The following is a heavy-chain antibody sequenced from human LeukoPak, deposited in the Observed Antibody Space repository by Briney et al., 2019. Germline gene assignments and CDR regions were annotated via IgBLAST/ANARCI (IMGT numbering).Heavy chain of an antibody. Sequence: GGSLRLSCAASGFTFSRYAMSWVRQAPGKGLEWVSAISGSGGSTYYADSVKGRFTISRDNSKNTLYLQMNSLRAEDTAVYYCAKAVVPAAPSYYGMDVWGQGTTVTVSS. V-gene: IGHV3-23*01. J-gene: IGHJ6*02. D-gene: IGHD2-2*01. CDR1: GFTFSRYA. CDR2: ISGSGGST. CDR3: AKAVVPAAPSYYGMDV.